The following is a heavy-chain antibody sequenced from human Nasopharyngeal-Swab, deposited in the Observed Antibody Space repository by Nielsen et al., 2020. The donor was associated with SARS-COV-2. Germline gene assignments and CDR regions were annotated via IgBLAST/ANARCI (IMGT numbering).Heavy chain of an antibody. D-gene: IGHD3-16*01. CDR2: IGWDATNK. J-gene: IGHJ6*01. CDR3: AKEGGPWGDYFDGMDV. CDR1: GFKFDEYT. V-gene: IGHV3-43*01. Sequence: GESLKISCAASGFKFDEYTMHWVRQAPGKGLEWVSLIGWDATNKYYVASLRGRFTVSRDNSRNSLYLEVNNVRVDDTGIYYCAKEGGPWGDYFDGMDVWGQRATVTVSS.